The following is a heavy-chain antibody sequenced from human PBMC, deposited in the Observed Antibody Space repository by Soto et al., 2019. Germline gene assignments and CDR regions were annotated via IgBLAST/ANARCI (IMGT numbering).Heavy chain of an antibody. CDR2: IYYSGST. CDR1: GGSISSYY. Sequence: SLTCTVSGGSISSYYWSWIRQPPGKGLEWIGYIYYSGSTYYNPSLKSRVTISVDRSKNQFSLKLSSVTAADTAVYYCARVPDRWGQGTLVTVSS. V-gene: IGHV4-59*12. J-gene: IGHJ5*02. D-gene: IGHD2-2*01. CDR3: ARVPDR.